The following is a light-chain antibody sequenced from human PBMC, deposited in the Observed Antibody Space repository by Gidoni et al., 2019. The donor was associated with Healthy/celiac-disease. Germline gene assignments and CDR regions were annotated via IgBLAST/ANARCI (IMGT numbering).Light chain of an antibody. J-gene: IGKJ2*01. Sequence: DIQMTQSPSSLSASVGDRVTITCQASQDISNYLNWYQQKPGKAPKLLIYDASNLETGVPSRFSGSGSGTDSTFTISSLQPEDIATYYCQQYDNLPYTFGQGTKLDIK. CDR1: QDISNY. CDR2: DAS. CDR3: QQYDNLPYT. V-gene: IGKV1-33*01.